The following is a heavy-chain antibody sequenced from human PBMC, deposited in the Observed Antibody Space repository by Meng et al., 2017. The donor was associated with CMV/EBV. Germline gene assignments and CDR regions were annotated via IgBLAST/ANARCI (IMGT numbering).Heavy chain of an antibody. CDR2: ISYDGSNK. Sequence: GGSLRLSCAASGFTFISYAMHWVRQAPGKGLEWVAVISYDGSNKYYADSVKGRFTITRDNSKNTLYLQMNSLRAEDTAVYYCAKDFRELRDYSINTFDYWGQGTLVTVSS. CDR1: GFTFISYA. V-gene: IGHV3-30-3*01. D-gene: IGHD2-15*01. CDR3: AKDFRELRDYSINTFDY. J-gene: IGHJ4*02.